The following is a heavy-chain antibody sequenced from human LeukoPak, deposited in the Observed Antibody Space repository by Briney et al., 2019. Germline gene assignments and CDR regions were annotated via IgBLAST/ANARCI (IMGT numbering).Heavy chain of an antibody. Sequence: SVKVSCKPSGGTFSSYAISWVRQAPGQGLEWMGGIIPIFGTANYAQKFQGRVTITADESTSTAYMELSSLRSEDTAVYYCARDTYSSGWELDYWGQGTLVTVSS. CDR2: IIPIFGTA. CDR3: ARDTYSSGWELDY. J-gene: IGHJ4*02. D-gene: IGHD6-19*01. CDR1: GGTFSSYA. V-gene: IGHV1-69*13.